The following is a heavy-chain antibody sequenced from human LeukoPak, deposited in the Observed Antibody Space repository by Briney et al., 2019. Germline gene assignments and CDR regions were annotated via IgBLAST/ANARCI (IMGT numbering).Heavy chain of an antibody. CDR2: MNPNSGNT. CDR1: GYTFTSYD. Sequence: ASVKVSCKASGYTFTSYDINWVRQATGQGLEWMGWMNPNSGNTGYAQKFQGRVTITRNTSISTAYMELSSLRSEDTAVYYCARDMYYYGSGSYSHGDYWGQGTLVTVSS. D-gene: IGHD3-10*01. CDR3: ARDMYYYGSGSYSHGDY. J-gene: IGHJ4*02. V-gene: IGHV1-8*03.